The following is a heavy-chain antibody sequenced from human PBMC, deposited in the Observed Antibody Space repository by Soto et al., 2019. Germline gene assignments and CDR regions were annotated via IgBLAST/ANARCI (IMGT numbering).Heavy chain of an antibody. Sequence: SETLPLTCTVSGGSISSGDYCWSWIRKPPGKGLEWIGYIYYSGSTYYNPSLKSRVTISVDTSKNQFSLKLSSVTAADTAVYYCAREEMATANFDYWGQGSLVTVSS. CDR2: IYYSGST. CDR1: GGSISSGDYC. V-gene: IGHV4-30-4*01. D-gene: IGHD5-18*01. CDR3: AREEMATANFDY. J-gene: IGHJ4*02.